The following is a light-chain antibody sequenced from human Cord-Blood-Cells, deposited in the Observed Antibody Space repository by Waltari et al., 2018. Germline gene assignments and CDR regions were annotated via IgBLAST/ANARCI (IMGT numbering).Light chain of an antibody. V-gene: IGKV2-28*01. CDR1: QSLLHSNGYNY. Sequence: DIVMTQSPLSLPVTPGEPASISCRSHQSLLHSNGYNYLDWYLQKPGQSPQLLIYLGSNRASGVPDRFSCSVSGTDFTLKISRVEAEDVGVYYCMQALQTPITFGQGTRLEIK. J-gene: IGKJ5*01. CDR3: MQALQTPIT. CDR2: LGS.